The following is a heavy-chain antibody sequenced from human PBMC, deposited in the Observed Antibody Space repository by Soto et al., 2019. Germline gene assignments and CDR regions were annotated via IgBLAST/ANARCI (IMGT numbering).Heavy chain of an antibody. CDR3: AREWLAPHFDY. V-gene: IGHV3-7*03. Sequence: GGSLRLSCAASGFTFSSYWMSWVRQAPGKGPEWVANIKQDGSEKYYVDSVEGRFTISRDNAKNSLYLQMNSLRAEDTAVYYCAREWLAPHFDYRVQGTLVTVSS. CDR2: IKQDGSEK. CDR1: GFTFSSYW. J-gene: IGHJ4*02. D-gene: IGHD6-19*01.